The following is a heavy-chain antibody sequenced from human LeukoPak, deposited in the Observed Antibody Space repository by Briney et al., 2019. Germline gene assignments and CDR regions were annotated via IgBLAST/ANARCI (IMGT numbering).Heavy chain of an antibody. D-gene: IGHD3-3*01. CDR1: GFTFSNAW. CDR2: IKSKTDGGTT. CDR3: TTDAAAFDYDFWSGYYLEDY. Sequence: GGSLRLSCAASGFTFSNAWMSWVRQAPGKGLEWVGRIKSKTDGGTTDYAAPVRGRFTISRDDSKNTLYLQMNSLKTEDTAVYYCTTDAAAFDYDFWSGYYLEDYWGQGTLVTVSS. V-gene: IGHV3-15*01. J-gene: IGHJ4*02.